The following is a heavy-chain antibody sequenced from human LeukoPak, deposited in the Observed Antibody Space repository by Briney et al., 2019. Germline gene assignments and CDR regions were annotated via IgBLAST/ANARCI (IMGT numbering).Heavy chain of an antibody. CDR1: GGSFRGYY. CDR2: INHSGST. CDR3: ARGRGKKLRFLEWLLVAPFDY. D-gene: IGHD3-3*01. J-gene: IGHJ4*02. Sequence: PSETLSLTCAVYGGSFRGYYWSWLRQPPGKGLEWIGEINHSGSTNYNPSLKSRVTISVDTSKNQFSLKLSSVPAADTAVYYCARGRGKKLRFLEWLLVAPFDYWGQGTLVTVSS. V-gene: IGHV4-34*01.